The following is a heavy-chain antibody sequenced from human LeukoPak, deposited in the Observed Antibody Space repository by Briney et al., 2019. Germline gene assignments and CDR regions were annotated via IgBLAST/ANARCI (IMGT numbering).Heavy chain of an antibody. D-gene: IGHD1-26*01. CDR2: VSLTGET. CDR3: SRESGAFCPFGY. Sequence: PGGSLRLSCAASGITFSNYWMHWVRQPPGQGLEWIGEVSLTGETNYNPSLNGRVTMSLDGSRNQLSLTLTSVTAADTAIYYCSRESGAFCPFGYWGQGTLVIVPP. J-gene: IGHJ4*02. V-gene: IGHV4-4*02. CDR1: GITFSNYW.